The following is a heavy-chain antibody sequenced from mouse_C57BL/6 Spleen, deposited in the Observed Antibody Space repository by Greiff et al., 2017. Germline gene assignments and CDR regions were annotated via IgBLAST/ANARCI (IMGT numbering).Heavy chain of an antibody. V-gene: IGHV5-17*01. Sequence: EVKLMESGGGLVKPGGSLKLSCAASGFTFSDYGMHWVRQAPEKGLEWVAYISSGSSTIYYADTVKGRFTISRDNAKNTLFLQMTSLRSEDTAMYYCARDVGGYFDYWGQGTTLTVSS. CDR2: ISSGSSTI. CDR3: ARDVGGYFDY. J-gene: IGHJ2*01. CDR1: GFTFSDYG.